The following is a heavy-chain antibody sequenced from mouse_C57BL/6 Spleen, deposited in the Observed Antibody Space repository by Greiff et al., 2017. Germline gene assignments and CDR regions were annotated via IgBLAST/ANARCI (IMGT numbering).Heavy chain of an antibody. D-gene: IGHD2-3*01. V-gene: IGHV1-50*01. Sequence: VQLQQPGAELVKPGASVKLSCKASGYTFTSYWMQWVKQRPGQGLEWIGEIDPSDSYTNYNQKFKGKATLTVDTSSSTAYMQLSSLTSEDSAVYYCARGGWGNFWGQGTSVTVSS. CDR1: GYTFTSYW. CDR2: IDPSDSYT. J-gene: IGHJ4*01. CDR3: ARGGWGNF.